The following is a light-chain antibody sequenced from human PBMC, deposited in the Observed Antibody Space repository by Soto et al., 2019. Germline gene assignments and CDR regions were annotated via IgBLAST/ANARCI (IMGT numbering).Light chain of an antibody. V-gene: IGKV3-15*01. CDR2: GAS. CDR1: QSDSSN. J-gene: IGKJ1*01. CDR3: QQYNNWLGTWT. Sequence: EIVMTQSPATLSVSPGERATLSCRASQSDSSNLAWYQQKPGQAPRLLIYGASTRATGIPARFSGSGSGTEFTLTISSLQSEDFAVYYCQQYNNWLGTWTFGQGTKVEIK.